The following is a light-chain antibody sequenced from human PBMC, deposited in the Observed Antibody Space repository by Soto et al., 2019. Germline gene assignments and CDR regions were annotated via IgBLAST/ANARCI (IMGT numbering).Light chain of an antibody. V-gene: IGLV2-14*01. CDR2: EVS. CDR3: SSYTSSSTLV. J-gene: IGLJ2*01. Sequence: QSALTQPASVSGSPGQSITISCTGTSSDLGGYNYVSWYQQHPGKAPKVMIHEVSNRPSGVSNRFSGSKSGNTASLTISGLQAEDEADYYCSSYTSSSTLVFGGGTKLTVL. CDR1: SSDLGGYNY.